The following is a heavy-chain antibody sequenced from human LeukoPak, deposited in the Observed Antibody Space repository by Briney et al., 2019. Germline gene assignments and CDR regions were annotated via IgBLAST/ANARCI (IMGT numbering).Heavy chain of an antibody. D-gene: IGHD3-22*01. CDR2: ISAYNGNT. V-gene: IGHV1-18*01. J-gene: IGHJ4*02. CDR3: ARVDYYDSSGYGPDY. Sequence: ASVKVSCKASGYTFTSYGISWVRQAPGQGVEWMGWISAYNGNTNYAQKLQGRVTMTTDTSTSTAYLELRSLRSDDTAVYYCARVDYYDSSGYGPDYWGQGTLVTVSS. CDR1: GYTFTSYG.